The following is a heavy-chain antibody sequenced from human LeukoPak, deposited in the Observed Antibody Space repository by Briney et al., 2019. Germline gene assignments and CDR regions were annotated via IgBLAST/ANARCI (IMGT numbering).Heavy chain of an antibody. CDR1: GFIFSDSS. V-gene: IGHV3-21*06. CDR2: ISTSSDYI. J-gene: IGHJ1*01. D-gene: IGHD2-15*01. Sequence: GGSLRLSCVASGFIFSDSSMNWVRQAPGKGLEWVSSISTSSDYIYYGDSLRGRFTISRDNAKNSLYLQMNSLRAEDTAVYYCVRAAKYCSGGSCSSEGSFQHWGQGTLVTVSS. CDR3: VRAAKYCSGGSCSSEGSFQH.